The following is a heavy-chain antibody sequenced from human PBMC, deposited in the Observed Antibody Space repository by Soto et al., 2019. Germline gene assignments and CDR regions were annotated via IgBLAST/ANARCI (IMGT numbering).Heavy chain of an antibody. D-gene: IGHD2-2*01. V-gene: IGHV4-4*07. CDR2: ISTSGST. CDR3: ARGSCRSSSCYGGDY. Sequence: SDTLSLTCTVSGGSLSSYYWSWIRQPAGKGLEWIGRISTSGSTNYNPSLKSRVTMSVDTSKNQFSLRLSSVTAADTAVYYCARGSCRSSSCYGGDYWGQGTRVT. CDR1: GGSLSSYY. J-gene: IGHJ4*02.